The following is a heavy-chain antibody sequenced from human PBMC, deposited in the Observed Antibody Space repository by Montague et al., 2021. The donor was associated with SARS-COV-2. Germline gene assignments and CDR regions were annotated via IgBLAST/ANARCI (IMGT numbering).Heavy chain of an antibody. CDR1: GFTFSSFE. J-gene: IGHJ4*02. V-gene: IGHV3-21*01. D-gene: IGHD2-15*01. Sequence: SLRLSCAASGFTFSSFEMNWVRQAPGKGLEWVSSISRNSDDIYHADSVKGRFAISRDNAQNSLYLQMHSLRAEDSAVYYCARDCSGGSCYSITGAPGFDCWGQGTLVTVSS. CDR3: ARDCSGGSCYSITGAPGFDC. CDR2: ISRNSDDI.